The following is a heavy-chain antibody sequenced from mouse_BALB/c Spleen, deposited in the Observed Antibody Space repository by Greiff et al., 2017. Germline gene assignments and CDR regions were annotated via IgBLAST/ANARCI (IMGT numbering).Heavy chain of an antibody. CDR2: IDPSDSET. CDR1: GYSFTSYW. D-gene: IGHD2-4*01. V-gene: IGHV1S126*01. J-gene: IGHJ4*01. Sequence: QVQLQQSGPQLVRPGASVKISCKASGYSFTSYWMHWVKQRPGQGLEWIGMIDPSDSETRLNQKFKDKATLTVDKSSSTAYMQLSSPTSEDSAVYYCASRDYDVRGYYAMDYWGQGTSVTVSS. CDR3: ASRDYDVRGYYAMDY.